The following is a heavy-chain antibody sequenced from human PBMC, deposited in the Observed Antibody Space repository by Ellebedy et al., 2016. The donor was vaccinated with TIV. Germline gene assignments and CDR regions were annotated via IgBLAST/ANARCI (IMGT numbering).Heavy chain of an antibody. CDR2: ISSSSSYI. J-gene: IGHJ4*02. V-gene: IGHV3-21*01. CDR3: ARDSDGSSDY. CDR1: GFTFSSYS. D-gene: IGHD1-26*01. Sequence: GESLKISXAASGFTFSSYSMNWVRQAPGKGLEWVSSISSSSSYIYYADSVKGRFTISRDNAKNSLYLQMNSLRAEDTAVYYCARDSDGSSDYWGQGTLVTVSS.